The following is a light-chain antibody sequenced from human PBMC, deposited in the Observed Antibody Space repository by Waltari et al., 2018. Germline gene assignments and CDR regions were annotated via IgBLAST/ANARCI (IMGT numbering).Light chain of an antibody. CDR1: SSDIGHYDY. Sequence: QSALTQPPSASGSPGQSVTISCTGSSSDIGHYDYVAWYHQHPDTAPELMIDEVTKRPSGVPEGFSGSRSGNTASLTVAGLQAADEADYYCSSYAGSSVWVFGGGTKLTV. J-gene: IGLJ3*02. CDR3: SSYAGSSVWV. V-gene: IGLV2-8*01. CDR2: EVT.